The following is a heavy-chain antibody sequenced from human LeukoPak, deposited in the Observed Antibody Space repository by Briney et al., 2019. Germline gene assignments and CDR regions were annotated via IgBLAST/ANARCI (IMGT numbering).Heavy chain of an antibody. CDR1: GFTVSSNY. Sequence: GGSLRLSCAASGFTVSSNYMSWVRQAPGKGLEWVSIISRASESIFYADSVKGRFTISRDNAKNTLYLQMNSLRAEDTAVYYCASTMVRGVPWGQGTLVTVSS. J-gene: IGHJ5*02. CDR2: ISRASESI. D-gene: IGHD3-10*01. V-gene: IGHV3-53*01. CDR3: ASTMVRGVP.